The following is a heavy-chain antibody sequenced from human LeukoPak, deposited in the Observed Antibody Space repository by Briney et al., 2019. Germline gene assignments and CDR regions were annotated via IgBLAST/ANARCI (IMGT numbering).Heavy chain of an antibody. CDR2: IYPDDSDT. D-gene: IGHD5-24*01. Sequence: GESLKISCKGSGYKFPTYWIAWVRQMPAKGLEWMGIIYPDDSDTRYSSSFQGQVTISADKSISTAYLQWGSLKASDTAMYYCARLEMATISSDYWGQGTLVTVSS. J-gene: IGHJ4*02. CDR3: ARLEMATISSDY. V-gene: IGHV5-51*01. CDR1: GYKFPTYW.